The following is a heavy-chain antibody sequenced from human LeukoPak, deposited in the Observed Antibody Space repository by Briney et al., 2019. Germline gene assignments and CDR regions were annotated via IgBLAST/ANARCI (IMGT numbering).Heavy chain of an antibody. CDR3: ARDQYGMDV. J-gene: IGHJ6*02. CDR2: IWYDGSNK. CDR1: GFTFSSYG. V-gene: IGHV3-33*08. Sequence: GGSLRLSCAASGFTFSSYGMHWVRHAPGKGLEWVAVIWYDGSNKYYADSVKGRFTISRDNSKNTLYLQMNSLRAEDTAVYYCARDQYGMDVWGQGTTVTVSS.